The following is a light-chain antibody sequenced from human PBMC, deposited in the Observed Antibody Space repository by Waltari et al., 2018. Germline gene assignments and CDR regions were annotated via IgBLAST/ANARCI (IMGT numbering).Light chain of an antibody. Sequence: ETVLTQSPVTPSLSPGEGATLSCKASQSVGSSLACYQQKPGQAPRLLIHNASNSAAGIPARFSGSGSGTDFTRNISSLEHEDCAVYYCQQRSNGNTFGQGTKLEIK. V-gene: IGKV3-11*01. CDR1: QSVGSS. J-gene: IGKJ2*01. CDR2: NAS. CDR3: QQRSNGNT.